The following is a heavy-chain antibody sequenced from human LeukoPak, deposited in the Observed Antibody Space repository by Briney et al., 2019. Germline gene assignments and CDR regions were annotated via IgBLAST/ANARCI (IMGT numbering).Heavy chain of an antibody. CDR1: GFTFSSYG. CDR2: ISYDGSNK. D-gene: IGHD2-2*01. Sequence: PGRSLRLSCAASGFTFSSYGMHWVRQAPGKGLEWVAVISYDGSNKYYADSVKGRFTISRDNSKNTLYLQMNSLRAEDTAVYYCASSAEYQLLSGYFDYWGQGTLVTVSS. J-gene: IGHJ4*02. CDR3: ASSAEYQLLSGYFDY. V-gene: IGHV3-30*03.